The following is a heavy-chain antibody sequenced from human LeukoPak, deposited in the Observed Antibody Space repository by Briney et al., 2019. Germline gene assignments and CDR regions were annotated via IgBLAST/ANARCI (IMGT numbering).Heavy chain of an antibody. J-gene: IGHJ4*02. D-gene: IGHD6-6*01. CDR1: GFTFSSYW. Sequence: GGSLRLSCAASGFTFSSYWMHWVRQAPGKGLVWVSRINSDGSSTSYADSVKGRFTISRDNSKNTLYLQMNSLRAEDTAVYYCAKEIEYSSSSGYWGQGTLVTVSS. V-gene: IGHV3-74*01. CDR3: AKEIEYSSSSGY. CDR2: INSDGSST.